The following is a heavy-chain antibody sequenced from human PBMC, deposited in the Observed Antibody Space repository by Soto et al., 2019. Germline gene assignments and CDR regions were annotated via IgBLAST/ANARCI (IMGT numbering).Heavy chain of an antibody. CDR1: GGSVSSGGYY. CDR2: IYYSGTT. J-gene: IGHJ4*02. D-gene: IGHD2-8*01. Sequence: TLSLTCTVAGGSVSSGGYYWSWIRQHPGTGLEWIGYIYYSGTTYFNPSLKSRASISLDTSKNEFSLKLTSVTAADTAVYYCARRALPQCINGVCYKDGFWDYWGQGALVTVSS. V-gene: IGHV4-31*03. CDR3: ARRALPQCINGVCYKDGFWDY.